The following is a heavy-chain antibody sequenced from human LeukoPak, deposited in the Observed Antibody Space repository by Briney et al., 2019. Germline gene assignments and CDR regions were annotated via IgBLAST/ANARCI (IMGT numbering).Heavy chain of an antibody. CDR2: FTGGGTFT. D-gene: IGHD3-16*01. CDR3: VTGDNPDYTWENHRLDAFDI. V-gene: IGHV3-21*01. Sequence: GGSVRLSCEASGFSFSQHSMGWGRLAPGKGLGWVSSFTGGGTFTFYAASVKGRFTVSRDNANNLLFLQLHSLRADDTAIYYCVTGDNPDYTWENHRLDAFDIWGQGTMVTVSS. CDR1: GFSFSQHS. J-gene: IGHJ3*02.